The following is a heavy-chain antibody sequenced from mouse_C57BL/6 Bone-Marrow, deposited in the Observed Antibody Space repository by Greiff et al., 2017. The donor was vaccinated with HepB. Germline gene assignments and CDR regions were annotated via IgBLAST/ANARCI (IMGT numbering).Heavy chain of an antibody. D-gene: IGHD2-3*01. J-gene: IGHJ1*03. Sequence: QVQLQQSGAELVRPGTSVKVSCKASGYAFTNYLIEWVKQRPGQGLEWIGVINPGSGGTNYNEKFKGKATLTADKSSSTAYMQLSSLTSEDSAVYCCARGGWLLRYWYSDVWGTGTTVTVSS. CDR1: GYAFTNYL. CDR2: INPGSGGT. V-gene: IGHV1-54*01. CDR3: ARGGWLLRYWYSDV.